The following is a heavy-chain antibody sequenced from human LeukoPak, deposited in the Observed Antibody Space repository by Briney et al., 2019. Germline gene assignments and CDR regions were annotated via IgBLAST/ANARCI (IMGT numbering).Heavy chain of an antibody. CDR1: GGSISSYY. V-gene: IGHV4-4*07. D-gene: IGHD3-10*01. CDR3: AREEVYGPPGGRDV. CDR2: IYPSGSS. J-gene: IGHJ6*02. Sequence: SETLSLTCTVSGGSISSYYWSWIRQLAGKGLEWIGRIYPSGSSNYNPSLKSRVTMSVDTSKNQFSLKLSTVTAADTAVYYCAREEVYGPPGGRDVWVPGTTVTVSS.